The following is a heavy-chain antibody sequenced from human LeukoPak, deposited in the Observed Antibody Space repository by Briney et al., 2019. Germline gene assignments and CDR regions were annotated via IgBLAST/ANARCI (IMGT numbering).Heavy chain of an antibody. D-gene: IGHD1-26*01. J-gene: IGHJ5*02. CDR2: IYYTGST. Sequence: PSETLSLTCTVAGGSISTFYWSWIRQPPGKGLEWIGYIYYTGSTSYNPSLKSRVTMSLDASKNQFSLELNSVTPADTAVYYCARGGNYWPQWWFDPWGRGTLVSVSS. CDR1: GGSISTFY. CDR3: ARGGNYWPQWWFDP. V-gene: IGHV4-59*01.